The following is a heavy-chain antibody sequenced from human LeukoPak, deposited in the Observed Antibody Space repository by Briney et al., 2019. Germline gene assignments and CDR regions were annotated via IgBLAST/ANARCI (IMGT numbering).Heavy chain of an antibody. CDR3: ARHRLGIREFDY. V-gene: IGHV4-4*09. Sequence: SSETLSLTCTVSGGSISSHYWSWIRQPPGKELEWIGFIFASGITNYNPSLKSRVTISVDTSNNQFSLKLSSVTAADTAVYYCARHRLGIREFDYWGQGSLVTVSA. J-gene: IGHJ4*02. CDR2: IFASGIT. CDR1: GGSISSHY. D-gene: IGHD3-16*01.